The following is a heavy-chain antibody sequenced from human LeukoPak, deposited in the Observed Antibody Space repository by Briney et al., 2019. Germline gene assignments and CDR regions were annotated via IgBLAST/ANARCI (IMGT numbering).Heavy chain of an antibody. CDR1: GFTFSSYA. J-gene: IGHJ5*02. V-gene: IGHV3-30-3*01. Sequence: PGGSLRLSCAASGFTFSSYAMHWVRQAPGKGLEWVAVISYDGSNKYYADSVKGRFTISRDNAKNSLYLQMNSLRAEDTAMYYCASLSVPWGQGTLVTVSS. CDR3: ASLSVP. CDR2: ISYDGSNK.